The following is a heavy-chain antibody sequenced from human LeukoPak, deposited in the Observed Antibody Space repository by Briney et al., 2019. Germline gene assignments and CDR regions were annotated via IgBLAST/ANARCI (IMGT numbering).Heavy chain of an antibody. V-gene: IGHV4-30-4*01. J-gene: IGHJ5*02. D-gene: IGHD6-13*01. Sequence: SETLSLTCTVSGGSIISSSYYWSWIRQPPGKGLEWIGYIHYSGSTYYNPSLRSRVTISVDTSKNQFSLKVSSVTAADTAVYYCARRPQQNWFDPWGQGTLVTVSS. CDR1: GGSIISSSYY. CDR2: IHYSGST. CDR3: ARRPQQNWFDP.